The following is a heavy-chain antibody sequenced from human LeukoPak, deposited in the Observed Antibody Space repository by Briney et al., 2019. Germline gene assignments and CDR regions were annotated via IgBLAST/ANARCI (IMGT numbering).Heavy chain of an antibody. CDR1: GFTFSSYS. CDR3: ARNSGYTPDFDY. J-gene: IGHJ4*02. D-gene: IGHD5-12*01. CDR2: ISSSSYI. V-gene: IGHV3-21*01. Sequence: PGGSLRLSCAASGFTFSSYSMNWVRQAPGKGLEWVSSISSSSYIYYADSAKGRFTISRDNAKNSLYLQMNSLRAEDTAVYYCARNSGYTPDFDYWGQGTLVTVSS.